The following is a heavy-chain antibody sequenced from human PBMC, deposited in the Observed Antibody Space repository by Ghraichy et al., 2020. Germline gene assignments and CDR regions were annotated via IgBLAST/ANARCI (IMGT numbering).Heavy chain of an antibody. J-gene: IGHJ4*02. D-gene: IGHD6-6*01. CDR2: IWYDGSDK. CDR3: ARDLYSSSFDY. CDR1: GFTFSSYG. Sequence: GGSLRLSCAASGFTFSSYGIHWVRQAPGKGLEWVALIWYDGSDKYYADSMKGRFTISRDNSKNTVYLQMNSLRAEDTAVYYCARDLYSSSFDYWGQGTLVTVSS. V-gene: IGHV3-33*01.